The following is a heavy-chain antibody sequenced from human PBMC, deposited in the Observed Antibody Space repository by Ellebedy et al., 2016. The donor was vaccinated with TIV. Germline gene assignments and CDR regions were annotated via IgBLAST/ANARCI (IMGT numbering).Heavy chain of an antibody. J-gene: IGHJ4*02. CDR1: GYTFSSYA. Sequence: ASVKVSCKASGYTFSSYAIHWARQAPGQSLEWMGWINTDNGNTKYSQKFQARVTITRDTSARTAYMELGSLRSEDTAVYFCARGSYSGYDPFDYWGQGTLVTVSS. D-gene: IGHD5-12*01. CDR2: INTDNGNT. CDR3: ARGSYSGYDPFDY. V-gene: IGHV1-3*04.